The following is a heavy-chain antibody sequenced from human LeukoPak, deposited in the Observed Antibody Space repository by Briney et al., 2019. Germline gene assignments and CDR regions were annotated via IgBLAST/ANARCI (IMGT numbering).Heavy chain of an antibody. V-gene: IGHV3-7*01. D-gene: IGHD1-26*01. CDR1: GFTFSSYW. CDR2: INHNGNVN. CDR3: ARQFDGSHPNAFDI. J-gene: IGHJ3*02. Sequence: GGSLRLSCAASGFTFSSYWMNWARQAPGKGLEWVASINHNGNVNYYVDSVKGRFTISRDNAKNSLYLQMASLRVEDTAVYYCARQFDGSHPNAFDIWGQGTMVTVSS.